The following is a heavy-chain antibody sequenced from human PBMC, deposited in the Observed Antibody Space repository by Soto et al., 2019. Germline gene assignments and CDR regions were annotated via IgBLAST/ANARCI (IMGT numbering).Heavy chain of an antibody. J-gene: IGHJ5*02. Sequence: QIQLVQCGGELRKPGASVKVSCKTSGYTCTRNSISWVRQAPGQGLEWMGWISTNNGNTEFAQKFQGRVTLTTDTSTSTAYMELTSLRSDDTAIYYCARGGVYAVDRWGQGTLVTVSS. CDR1: GYTCTRNS. D-gene: IGHD4-17*01. CDR3: ARGGVYAVDR. CDR2: ISTNNGNT. V-gene: IGHV1-18*04.